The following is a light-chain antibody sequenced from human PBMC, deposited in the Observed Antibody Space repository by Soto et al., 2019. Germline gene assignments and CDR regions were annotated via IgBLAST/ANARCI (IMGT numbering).Light chain of an antibody. CDR1: QGISNY. CDR2: AAS. V-gene: IGKV1-27*01. J-gene: IGKJ2*01. CDR3: KKYNSAPYT. Sequence: DIQMTQSPSSLSASVGDRVTITCRASQGISNYLAWYQQKPGKVPKLLIYAASTLQSGVPSRFSGSGSGTDFALTISSLQPEDVATYFCKKYNSAPYTFGQGTKLEIK.